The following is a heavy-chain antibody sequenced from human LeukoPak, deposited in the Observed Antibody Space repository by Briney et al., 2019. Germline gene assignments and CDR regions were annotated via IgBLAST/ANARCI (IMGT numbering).Heavy chain of an antibody. V-gene: IGHV1-2*02. Sequence: ASVKVSCKASGYTFTDSYIHWVRQAPGQGLEWMGWINPDSGGTNYAQKFQGRVTMTRDTSITTVYMELSRLRSDDTAVYYCARVKYRAAGDKRHWGRGTLVTVSS. CDR2: INPDSGGT. D-gene: IGHD6-13*01. J-gene: IGHJ4*02. CDR1: GYTFTDSY. CDR3: ARVKYRAAGDKRH.